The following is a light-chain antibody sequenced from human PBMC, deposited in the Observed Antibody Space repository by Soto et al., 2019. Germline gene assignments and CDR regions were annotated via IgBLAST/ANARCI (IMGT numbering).Light chain of an antibody. CDR1: QEISNY. Sequence: DIQMTQSPSSLSASVGDRVTITCQASQEISNYLNWYQQKPGKAPKLLIYDASNLQTGVPSRFSGSGPGTDFTVSSSSLPPEYIATHYCQQYDNLLITFGQGTRLEI. V-gene: IGKV1-33*01. J-gene: IGKJ5*01. CDR3: QQYDNLLIT. CDR2: DAS.